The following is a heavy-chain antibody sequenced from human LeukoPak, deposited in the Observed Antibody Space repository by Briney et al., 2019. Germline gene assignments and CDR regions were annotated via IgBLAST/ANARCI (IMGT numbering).Heavy chain of an antibody. CDR3: ARTYYDFWSGSDPYYFDY. Sequence: PSQTLSLTCTVAGASISSGSYYWGWIRQPPGKGLEWIGYIYYSGSTNYDPSLKSRVTISVDTSKNQFSLKLSSVTAADTAVYYCARTYYDFWSGSDPYYFDYWGQGTLVTVSS. J-gene: IGHJ4*02. D-gene: IGHD3-3*01. CDR1: GASISSGSYY. V-gene: IGHV4-61*01. CDR2: IYYSGST.